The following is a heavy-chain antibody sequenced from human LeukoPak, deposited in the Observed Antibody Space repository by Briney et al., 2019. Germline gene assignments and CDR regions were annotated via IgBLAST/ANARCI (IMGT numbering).Heavy chain of an antibody. CDR1: GFTFSSYA. CDR3: ANPPYSGSYGYFDY. Sequence: PGGSLRLSCAVSGFTFSSYAMSWVRQAPGKGLEWVSAISGSGGSTYYADSVKGRFTISRDNSKNTLYLQMNSLRAEDTAVYYCANPPYSGSYGYFDYWGQGTLVTVSS. CDR2: ISGSGGST. J-gene: IGHJ4*02. V-gene: IGHV3-23*01. D-gene: IGHD1-26*01.